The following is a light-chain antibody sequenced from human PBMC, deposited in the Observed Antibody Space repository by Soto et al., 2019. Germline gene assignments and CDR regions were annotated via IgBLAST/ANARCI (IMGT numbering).Light chain of an antibody. J-gene: IGKJ1*01. CDR1: QSVSNNY. CDR2: GAS. CDR3: QQYGSSGT. Sequence: EIVLTQSPGTLSLSPGERATLSCRASQSVSNNYLAWYQQKPGQAPRLLIYGASNRATGIPDRFSGSGSGTDFTLMISKLDPEYFAVDYCQQYGSSGTFGQGTKVEIK. V-gene: IGKV3-20*01.